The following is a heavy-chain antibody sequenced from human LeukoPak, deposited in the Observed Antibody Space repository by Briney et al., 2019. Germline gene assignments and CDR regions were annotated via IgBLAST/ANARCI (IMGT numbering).Heavy chain of an antibody. CDR3: ARGWIEMPTVYFDY. Sequence: ASVKVSCKASDYTFTSYGISWVRQAPGQGLEWMGWISTYTGNTKYTQKPQGRVTMTADTSTRTAYMELRSLTSDDTAVYYCARGWIEMPTVYFDYWGQGTLVSVSS. CDR1: DYTFTSYG. V-gene: IGHV1-18*01. J-gene: IGHJ4*02. D-gene: IGHD5-24*01. CDR2: ISTYTGNT.